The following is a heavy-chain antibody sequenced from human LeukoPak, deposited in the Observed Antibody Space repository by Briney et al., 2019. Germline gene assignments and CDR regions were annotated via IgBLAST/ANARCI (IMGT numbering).Heavy chain of an antibody. CDR2: MYSSGNT. V-gene: IGHV4-59*01. J-gene: IGHJ6*01. D-gene: IGHD2-15*01. CDR3: ARSSPGYCSGGACPAAMDV. Sequence: PSETLSLTCSVSGGSISGFYWSWIRQPPGKGPEWIGYMYSSGNTNYNPSLKSRVTMSVDTSKNQFSLKLNSVTAADTAVYYCARSSPGYCSGGACPAAMDVWGQGTTVTVSS. CDR1: GGSISGFY.